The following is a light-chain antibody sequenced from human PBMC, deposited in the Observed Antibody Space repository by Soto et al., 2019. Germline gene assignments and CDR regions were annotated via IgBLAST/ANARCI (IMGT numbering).Light chain of an antibody. CDR2: GNN. CDR1: SSNIGAGHD. V-gene: IGLV1-40*01. CDR3: QSYDLGYV. J-gene: IGLJ1*01. Sequence: QAVVTQPPSVSGAPGQRVTISCTGGSSNIGAGHDVHWYQQLPGTAPKLLIYGNNNRPSGVPDRFSGSKSGTSASLAITGLQAEDEADYYCQSYDLGYVFGTGTKLTVL.